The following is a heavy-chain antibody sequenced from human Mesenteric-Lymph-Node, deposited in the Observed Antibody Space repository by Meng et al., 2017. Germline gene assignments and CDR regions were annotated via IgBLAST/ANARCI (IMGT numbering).Heavy chain of an antibody. V-gene: IGHV4-34*01. D-gene: IGHD3-10*01. J-gene: IGHJ6*02. Sequence: SETLSLTCAVYGGSLSGYYWNWIRQSPGKGLEWIGEIDQSGITFYNPSLKSRVIMSANTPNNQFSLKLNYVTAADTAVYFCARGSGSVRSNPRINYYGLDVWGQGTTVTGYS. CDR2: IDQSGIT. CDR1: GGSLSGYY. CDR3: ARGSGSVRSNPRINYYGLDV.